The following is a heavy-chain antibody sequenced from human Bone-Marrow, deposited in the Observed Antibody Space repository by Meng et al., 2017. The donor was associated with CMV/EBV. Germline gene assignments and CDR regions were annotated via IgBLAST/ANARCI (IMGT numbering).Heavy chain of an antibody. CDR2: ISVYNGRT. CDR3: ARGLADDWNDVGYFDW. D-gene: IGHD1-1*01. V-gene: IGHV1-18*01. CDR1: GYTFHRYG. Sequence: SGYTFHRYGITWVRQAPGQGLEGMGWISVYNGRTNYAQKFQGRVTMTTDTSTATAYMELRTLRSDDTAVYYCARGLADDWNDVGYFDWWGQGTLVTVSS. J-gene: IGHJ4*02.